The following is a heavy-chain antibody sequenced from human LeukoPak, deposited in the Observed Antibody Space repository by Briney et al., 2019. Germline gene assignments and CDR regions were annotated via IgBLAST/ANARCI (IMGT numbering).Heavy chain of an antibody. Sequence: PGGSLRLSCAASGFTFSSNYMRWVRQAPGKGLEWVSVIYSGGSTYYAYSVQGRFTLSRDNSKNTLYLQMNSLRAEDTAVYYCARDSSSVSGGYWGQGTLVTVSS. D-gene: IGHD6-6*01. V-gene: IGHV3-66*01. CDR3: ARDSSSVSGGY. CDR1: GFTFSSNY. J-gene: IGHJ4*02. CDR2: IYSGGST.